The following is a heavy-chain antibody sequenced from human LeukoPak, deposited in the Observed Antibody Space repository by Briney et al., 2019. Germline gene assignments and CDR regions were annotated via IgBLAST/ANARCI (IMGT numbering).Heavy chain of an antibody. J-gene: IGHJ4*02. CDR3: ARVTCSGGSCYVGLGIDY. Sequence: GGSLRLSCAASGFTFSHYGMHWVRQAPGKGLEWVAIIWYDGSKEYYEDPVKGRFTISRDNSKNTLYLQMNSLRAEDTAVYYCARVTCSGGSCYVGLGIDYWGQGTLVTVSS. D-gene: IGHD2-15*01. CDR2: IWYDGSKE. CDR1: GFTFSHYG. V-gene: IGHV3-33*01.